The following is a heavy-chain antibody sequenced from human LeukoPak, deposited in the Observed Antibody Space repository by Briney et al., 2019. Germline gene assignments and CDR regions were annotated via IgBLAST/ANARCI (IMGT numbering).Heavy chain of an antibody. J-gene: IGHJ4*02. D-gene: IGHD1-26*01. V-gene: IGHV4-61*09. CDR2: VYTTGST. Sequence: SQTLSLTCTVSGGSISSGSYYWSWIRQPAGKGLEWVGHVYTTGSTNYNPSLKSRVTVSVDTSKNQFSLNLNSVTAADTAVYYCASGQGALFDYWDQGTLVTVSS. CDR1: GGSISSGSYY. CDR3: ASGQGALFDY.